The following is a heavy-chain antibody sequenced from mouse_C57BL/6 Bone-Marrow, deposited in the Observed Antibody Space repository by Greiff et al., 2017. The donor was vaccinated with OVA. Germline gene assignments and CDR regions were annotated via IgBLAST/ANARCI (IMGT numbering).Heavy chain of an antibody. Sequence: QVQLQQPGAELVMPGASVKLSCKASGYTFTSYWMHWVKQRPGQGLEWIGEIDPSDSYTNYNQKFKGKSTLTVDKSSSTAYMQLSSLTSEDSAVYYCAREEDLITTVVEGGNFFNYAMDYWGQGTSVTVSS. CDR2: IDPSDSYT. CDR1: GYTFTSYW. V-gene: IGHV1-69*01. D-gene: IGHD1-1*01. CDR3: AREEDLITTVVEGGNFFNYAMDY. J-gene: IGHJ4*01.